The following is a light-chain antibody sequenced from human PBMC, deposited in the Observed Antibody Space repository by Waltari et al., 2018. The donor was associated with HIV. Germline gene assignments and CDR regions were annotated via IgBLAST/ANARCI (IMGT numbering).Light chain of an antibody. CDR1: QNINNN. V-gene: IGKV1-39*01. J-gene: IGKJ1*01. CDR2: AAS. CDR3: QQYSNRPPRT. Sequence: DIQMTQSPSSVSASVGDRVTITCRTNQNINNNINWYQHKPGKAPKLLIYAASSLQSGVPSRFGGSGSGTHFTLTISSLQSEDFAVYYCQQYSNRPPRTFGQGTKVEVK.